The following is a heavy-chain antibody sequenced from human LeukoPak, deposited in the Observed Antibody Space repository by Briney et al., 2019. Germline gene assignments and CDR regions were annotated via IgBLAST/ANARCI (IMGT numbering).Heavy chain of an antibody. CDR2: IDPSDSYT. CDR1: GYRFSRYW. CDR3: ARRNDFGGNWFDP. J-gene: IGHJ5*02. Sequence: GESLKISCKGSGYRFSRYWITWVRQMPGKGLEWMGRIDPSDSYTNYSPSFQGQVTISADKSITTVYLQWSSLKASDTAMYYCARRNDFGGNWFDPWGQGTLVTVSS. D-gene: IGHD3-3*01. V-gene: IGHV5-10-1*01.